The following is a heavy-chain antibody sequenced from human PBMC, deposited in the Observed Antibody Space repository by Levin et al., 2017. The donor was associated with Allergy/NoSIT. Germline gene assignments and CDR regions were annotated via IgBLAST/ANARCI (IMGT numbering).Heavy chain of an antibody. V-gene: IGHV1-69*06. J-gene: IGHJ5*02. D-gene: IGHD6-13*01. CDR3: ARVSGSSSLSGLDP. Sequence: SVKVSCKTSGGIFSSYAINWVRQAPGQGLEWMGNIIPIFGTTIYAQKFQGRVTITADKSTTTAYMEVNSLTSEDTGVYYCARVSGSSSLSGLDPWGQGTLVTVSS. CDR2: IIPIFGTT. CDR1: GGIFSSYA.